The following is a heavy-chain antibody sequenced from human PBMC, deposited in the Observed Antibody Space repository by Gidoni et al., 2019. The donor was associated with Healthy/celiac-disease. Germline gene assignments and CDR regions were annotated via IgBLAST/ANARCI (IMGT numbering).Heavy chain of an antibody. J-gene: IGHJ3*02. CDR3: ASPNYYDSSGPKGMGAFDI. CDR2: ISSSGSTI. V-gene: IGHV3-48*03. Sequence: EVQLVESGGGLVQPGGSLRLSCAASGFPFSSYDMNWVRQAPGKGLEWVSYISSSGSTIYYADSVKGRFTISRDNAKNSLYLQMNSLRAEDTAVYYCASPNYYDSSGPKGMGAFDIWGQGTMVTVSS. D-gene: IGHD3-22*01. CDR1: GFPFSSYD.